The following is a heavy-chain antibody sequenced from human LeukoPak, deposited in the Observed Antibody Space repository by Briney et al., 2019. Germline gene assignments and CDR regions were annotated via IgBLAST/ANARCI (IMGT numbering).Heavy chain of an antibody. D-gene: IGHD5-18*01. Sequence: GGSLRLSCAASGFTFSSYSMNWVRQAPGKGLEWVSYISSSSTIYYADSVKGRFTISRDNAKNSLYLQMNSLRAEDTAVYYCARGSVTWIQLWRVRGPAMDVWGKGTTVTVSS. J-gene: IGHJ6*03. CDR3: ARGSVTWIQLWRVRGPAMDV. CDR2: ISSSSTI. V-gene: IGHV3-48*01. CDR1: GFTFSSYS.